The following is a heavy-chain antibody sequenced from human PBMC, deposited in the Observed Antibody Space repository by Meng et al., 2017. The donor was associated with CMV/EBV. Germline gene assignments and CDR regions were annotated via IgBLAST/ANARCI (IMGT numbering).Heavy chain of an antibody. CDR3: ASRQWLEDHDY. D-gene: IGHD6-19*01. Sequence: GESLKISCAASGFTFSSYAMSWVRQAPGKGLEWVSVIYSGGSSTYYADSVKGRFTISRDNSKNTLYLQMNSLRAEDTAVYYCASRQWLEDHDYWGQGTLVTVSS. CDR1: GFTFSSYA. CDR2: IYSGGSST. V-gene: IGHV3-23*03. J-gene: IGHJ4*02.